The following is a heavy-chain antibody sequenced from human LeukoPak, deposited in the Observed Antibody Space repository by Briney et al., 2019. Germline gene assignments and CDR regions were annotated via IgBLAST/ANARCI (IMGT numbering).Heavy chain of an antibody. J-gene: IGHJ4*02. V-gene: IGHV3-23*01. CDR1: GFTFNKYA. Sequence: GGSLRLSCAASGFTFNKYAMTWVRQAPGKGLVWVAVISASGDNTDYADSVKGRFTISRDNSKNTLSLQMDSLRVEDTAVYYCAKVVGTGTTPTDYWGQGTLVTVSS. CDR2: ISASGDNT. CDR3: AKVVGTGTTPTDY. D-gene: IGHD1-1*01.